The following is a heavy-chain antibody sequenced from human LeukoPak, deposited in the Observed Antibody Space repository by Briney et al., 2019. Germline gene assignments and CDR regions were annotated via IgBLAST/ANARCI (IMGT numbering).Heavy chain of an antibody. V-gene: IGHV4-59*08. D-gene: IGHD3-10*01. Sequence: SETLSLTCTVSGGSLSSYFWSWIRQPPGKGLEWIGYIHNSATTNCNPSLKSRVTISLDTAKNQFSLKLTSVTAADTAVYYCARGLWFGDENPPYFDYWGQGTLVTVSS. J-gene: IGHJ4*02. CDR3: ARGLWFGDENPPYFDY. CDR1: GGSLSSYF. CDR2: IHNSATT.